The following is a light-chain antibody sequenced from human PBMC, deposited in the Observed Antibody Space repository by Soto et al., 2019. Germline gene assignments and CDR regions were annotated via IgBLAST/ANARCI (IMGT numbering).Light chain of an antibody. J-gene: IGKJ2*01. CDR3: QQYDKSPPMYT. Sequence: EIVLTQSPGTLSLSPGERATLSCRAGQSISSSYLAWYQLKVGQAPRLLIFGASSRATGIPDRFSGSGSGTDFTLTISRLEPEDFAVYYCQQYDKSPPMYTFGQGTKLEIK. CDR1: QSISSSY. V-gene: IGKV3-20*01. CDR2: GAS.